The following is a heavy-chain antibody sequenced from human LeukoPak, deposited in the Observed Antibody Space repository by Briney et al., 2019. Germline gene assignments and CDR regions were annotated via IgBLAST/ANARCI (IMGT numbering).Heavy chain of an antibody. J-gene: IGHJ4*02. Sequence: GGSLRLSCAASGFTFTSHWMSWVRQAPGKGLEGVARMNLDGSEKYYVDSVKGRFTISRDNAKTSLYLEMNSLRAEDTAVYYCARDATYCTNGVCYSRFDYWCQGTLVTVSS. V-gene: IGHV3-7*01. CDR2: MNLDGSEK. CDR1: GFTFTSHW. CDR3: ARDATYCTNGVCYSRFDY. D-gene: IGHD2-8*01.